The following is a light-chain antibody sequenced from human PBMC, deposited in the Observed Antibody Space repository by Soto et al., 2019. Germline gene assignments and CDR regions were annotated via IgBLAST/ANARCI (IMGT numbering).Light chain of an antibody. CDR1: SGHSSYA. J-gene: IGLJ3*02. CDR3: QTWGTGILGV. V-gene: IGLV4-69*01. CDR2: LNSDGSH. Sequence: QLVLTQSPSASASLGASVKLTCTLSSGHSSYAIAWHQQQPEKGPRYLMKLNSDGSHSKGDGVPDRFSGSSSGAECYLTISSLQSEDEADYYCQTWGTGILGVFGGGTKLTVL.